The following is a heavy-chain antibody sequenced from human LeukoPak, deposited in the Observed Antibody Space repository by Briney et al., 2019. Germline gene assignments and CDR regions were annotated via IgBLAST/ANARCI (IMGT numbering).Heavy chain of an antibody. D-gene: IGHD2-21*02. V-gene: IGHV3-43*02. Sequence: GGTQRLPRAAPGYSFGDYAIHWVREVPGKALQGVTLGSGDCGSTYYAGSVKGRFTISRDNSRNSLYLDMNSLRTEDSALYYCAKDPRYCGGDCYDSPYYFDYWGRGTLVTVSS. CDR3: AKDPRYCGGDCYDSPYYFDY. CDR2: GSGDCGST. CDR1: GYSFGDYA. J-gene: IGHJ4*02.